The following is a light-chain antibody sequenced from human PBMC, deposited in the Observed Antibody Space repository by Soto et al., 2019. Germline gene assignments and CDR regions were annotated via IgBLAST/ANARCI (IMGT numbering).Light chain of an antibody. Sequence: DIQMTQSPSTLSGSVGDRVTITCRASQTISSWLAWYQQKPGKAPKLLIYDASNLETGAPSRFSGSGSGTEFTLTISSLQPDDFATYYCQQYNSYLFGQGTRLEIK. V-gene: IGKV1-5*01. CDR3: QQYNSYL. CDR1: QTISSW. J-gene: IGKJ5*01. CDR2: DAS.